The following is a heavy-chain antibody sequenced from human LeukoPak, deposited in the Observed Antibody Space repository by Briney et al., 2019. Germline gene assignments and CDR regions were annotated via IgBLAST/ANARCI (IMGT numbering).Heavy chain of an antibody. J-gene: IGHJ3*02. CDR1: GGSISSYY. V-gene: IGHV4-59*01. CDR3: ARGQTADIPWAFDI. CDR2: IHSTGGV. D-gene: IGHD2-2*01. Sequence: SETLSLTCIVSGGSISSYYWNWIRQPPGKGLEWIGFIHSTGGVNYNPFLESRVTISEDTSQKQFSLRLTSVTAADTAVYYCARGQTADIPWAFDIWGQGTMVTVSS.